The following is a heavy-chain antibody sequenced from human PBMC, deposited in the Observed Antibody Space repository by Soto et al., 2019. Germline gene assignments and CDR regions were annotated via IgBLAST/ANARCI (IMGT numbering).Heavy chain of an antibody. V-gene: IGHV3-53*04. D-gene: IGHD3-10*01. J-gene: IGHJ3*02. CDR2: IYSGGST. CDR1: GFTFSRYT. CDR3: ASRSASLLWFGESPRDAFDI. Sequence: GGSLRLSCAASGFTFSRYTMNWVRQAPGKRQERDSVIYSGGSTYYADSVKGRFTISRHNSKNTLYLQMNSLRAEDTAVYYCASRSASLLWFGESPRDAFDIWGQGTMVTVS.